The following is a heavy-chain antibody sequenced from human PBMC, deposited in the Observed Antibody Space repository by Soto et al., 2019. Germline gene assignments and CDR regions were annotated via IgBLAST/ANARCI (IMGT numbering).Heavy chain of an antibody. CDR3: ASDLREGYYDI. J-gene: IGHJ4*03. V-gene: IGHV1-2*04. CDR2: INPKNGGT. Sequence: CMRQAPGQGLEWIGWINPKNGGTKFAQKFQGWGTMTRDTSISTAYMELSRLRSDDTAICYCASDLREGYYDIWGQGTVVTVSS. D-gene: IGHD1-26*01.